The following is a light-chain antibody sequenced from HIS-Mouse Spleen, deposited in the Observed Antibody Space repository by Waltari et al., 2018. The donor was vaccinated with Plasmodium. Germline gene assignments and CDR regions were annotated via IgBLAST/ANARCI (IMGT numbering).Light chain of an antibody. CDR1: SSDVGGYNY. J-gene: IGLJ3*02. CDR3: MIGPSNASGV. CDR2: DVS. Sequence: QSALTQPRSVSGSPGQSVTISCTGTSSDVGGYNYVSWYQQHPGKAPKLMIYDVSKRPSGVPDRCSGSKSGNTASLTISGRKSEDEADYYCMIGPSNASGVFGGGTKLTVL. V-gene: IGLV2-11*01.